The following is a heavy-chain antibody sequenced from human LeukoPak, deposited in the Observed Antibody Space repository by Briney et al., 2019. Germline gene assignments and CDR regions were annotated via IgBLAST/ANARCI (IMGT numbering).Heavy chain of an antibody. CDR3: TRGDYYDSSGYYLLFDY. J-gene: IGHJ4*02. D-gene: IGHD3-22*01. V-gene: IGHV3-49*04. Sequence: GGSLRLSCAASGFSFSVYYMAWVRQAPGKGLEWVGFIRSKAYGGTTEYAASVKGRFTISRDDSRSIAYLQMNSLKTEDTAVYYCTRGDYYDSSGYYLLFDYWGQGTLVTVSS. CDR1: GFSFSVYY. CDR2: IRSKAYGGTT.